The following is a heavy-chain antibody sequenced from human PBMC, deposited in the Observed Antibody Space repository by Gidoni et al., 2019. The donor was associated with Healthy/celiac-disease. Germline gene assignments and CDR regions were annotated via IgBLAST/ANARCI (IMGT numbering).Heavy chain of an antibody. J-gene: IGHJ5*02. CDR2: IYYSGST. V-gene: IGHV4-31*03. Sequence: QVQLQESGPGLVNPSQALSLTCTVPAGSISSCGYSSSWIRQHPGKGLEWIGYIYYSGSTYYNPSLKSRVTISVDTSKNQFSLKLSSVTAADTAVYYCARGRITIFGVVIMQREGAFWFDPWGQGTLVTVSS. CDR1: AGSISSCGYS. D-gene: IGHD3-3*01. CDR3: ARGRITIFGVVIMQREGAFWFDP.